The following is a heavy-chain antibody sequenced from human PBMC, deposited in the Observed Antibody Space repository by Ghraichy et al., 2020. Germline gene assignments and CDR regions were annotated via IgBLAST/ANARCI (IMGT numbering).Heavy chain of an antibody. CDR1: GGSISSYY. Sequence: SETLSLTCTVSGGSISSYYWSWIRQPPGKGLEWIGYIYYSGSTNYNPSLKIRVTISVDTSKNQFSLKLSSVTAADTAVYYCARASGEGSSWDWFDPWGQGTLVTVSS. CDR2: IYYSGST. D-gene: IGHD6-6*01. V-gene: IGHV4-59*01. CDR3: ARASGEGSSWDWFDP. J-gene: IGHJ5*02.